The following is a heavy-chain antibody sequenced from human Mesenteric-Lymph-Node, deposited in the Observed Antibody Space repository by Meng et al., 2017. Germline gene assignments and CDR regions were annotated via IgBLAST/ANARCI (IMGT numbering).Heavy chain of an antibody. V-gene: IGHV4-59*12. Sequence: GSLRLSCTVSGGSISSYYWSWIRQPPGKGLEWIGYIYYSGSTNYNPSLKSRVTISVDTSKNQFSLKLNSVTPEDTAVYYCAREGGYGPYYYYGMDVWGQGTTVTVSS. CDR1: GGSISSYY. CDR3: AREGGYGPYYYYGMDV. J-gene: IGHJ6*02. D-gene: IGHD5-12*01. CDR2: IYYSGST.